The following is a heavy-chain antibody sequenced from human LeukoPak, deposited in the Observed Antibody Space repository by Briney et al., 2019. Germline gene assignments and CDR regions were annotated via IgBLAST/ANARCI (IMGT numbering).Heavy chain of an antibody. J-gene: IGHJ4*02. V-gene: IGHV3-48*01. D-gene: IGHD2-2*01. CDR2: ISSSSSTI. CDR1: GFTFSSYS. CDR3: ARDRPRLGVIVVVPAPYYFDY. Sequence: SGGSLRLSCAASGFTFSSYSMNWVRQAPGKGLEWVSYISSSSSTIYYADSVKGRFTISRDNAKNSLYLQMNSLRAEDTAVYYCARDRPRLGVIVVVPAPYYFDYWGQGTLVTVSS.